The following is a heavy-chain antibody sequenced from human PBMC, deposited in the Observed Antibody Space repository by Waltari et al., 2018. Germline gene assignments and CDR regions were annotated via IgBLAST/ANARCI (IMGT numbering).Heavy chain of an antibody. D-gene: IGHD1-1*01. J-gene: IGHJ4*02. V-gene: IGHV3-53*01. Sequence: EVQLVESGGGLIQPGGSLRLACAVPGFSLPSNYLTWLRQAPGKGLEWVAVLYSGGGTYYTDSVKGRFTISRDNSNNTLDLQMTGLRADDTAVYFCARLKQLVYYFDSWGQGTQVTVSS. CDR1: GFSLPSNY. CDR2: LYSGGGT. CDR3: ARLKQLVYYFDS.